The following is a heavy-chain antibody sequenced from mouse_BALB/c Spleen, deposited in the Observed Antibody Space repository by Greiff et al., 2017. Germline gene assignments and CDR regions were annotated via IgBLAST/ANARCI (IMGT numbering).Heavy chain of an antibody. V-gene: IGHV5-17*02. CDR2: ISSGSSTI. Sequence: DVQLQESGGGLVQPGGSRKLSCAASGFTFSSFGMHWVRQAPEKGLEWVAYISSGSSTIYYADTVKGRFTISRDNPKNTLFLQMTSLRSEDTAMYYCARWGYYFDYWGQGTTLTVSS. CDR1: GFTFSSFG. J-gene: IGHJ2*01. CDR3: ARWGYYFDY.